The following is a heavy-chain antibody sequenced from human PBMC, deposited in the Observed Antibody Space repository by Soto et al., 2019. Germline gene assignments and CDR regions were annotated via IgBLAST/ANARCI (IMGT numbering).Heavy chain of an antibody. V-gene: IGHV3-11*01. D-gene: IGHD3-3*01. CDR1: GFTFSDYY. J-gene: IGHJ4*02. Sequence: GGSLRLSCAASGFTFSDYYMSWIRQAPGKGPEWVSYISSSGSTIYYADSVKGRFTISRDNAKNSLYLQMNSLRAEDTAVYYCARDVQYYDFWSGYSDYWGQGTLVTVSS. CDR3: ARDVQYYDFWSGYSDY. CDR2: ISSSGSTI.